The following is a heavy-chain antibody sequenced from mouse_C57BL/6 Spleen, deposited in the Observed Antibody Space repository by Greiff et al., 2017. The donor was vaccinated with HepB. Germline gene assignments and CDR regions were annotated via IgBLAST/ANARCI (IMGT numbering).Heavy chain of an antibody. CDR3: ARTPISTVVATHWYFDV. CDR1: GFSLTSYG. J-gene: IGHJ1*03. V-gene: IGHV2-2*01. D-gene: IGHD1-1*01. Sequence: QVHVKQSGPGLVQPSQSLSITCTVSGFSLTSYGVHWVRQSPGKGLEWLGVIWSGGSTDYNAAFIYRLSISKDNSKSQVFFKMNSLQADDTAIYYCARTPISTVVATHWYFDVWGTGTTVTVSS. CDR2: IWSGGST.